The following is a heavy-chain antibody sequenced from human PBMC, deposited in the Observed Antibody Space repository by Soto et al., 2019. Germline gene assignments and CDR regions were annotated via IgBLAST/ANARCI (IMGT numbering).Heavy chain of an antibody. J-gene: IGHJ4*02. CDR2: ISGSGSP. Sequence: GGSLRLSCAVSGFTFISHTLNWVRQAPGKGLEWVSSISGSGSPYYADSMKGRFTISRDNAQNSLYLQMSSLRAEDTAVYYCSREVQPVFRREYDYWGQGALVTVSS. V-gene: IGHV3-21*04. CDR3: SREVQPVFRREYDY. CDR1: GFTFISHT.